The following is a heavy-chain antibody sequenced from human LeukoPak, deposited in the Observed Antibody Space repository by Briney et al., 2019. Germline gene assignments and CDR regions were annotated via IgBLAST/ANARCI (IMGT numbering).Heavy chain of an antibody. CDR2: ISGSGGGT. V-gene: IGHV3-23*01. CDR3: AKGGAARPIYYYYMDV. J-gene: IGHJ6*03. CDR1: EFTFSSYA. D-gene: IGHD6-6*01. Sequence: GGSLRLSCVASEFTFSSYAMSWVRQAPGKGLEWVSGISGSGGGTKYTDSVRGRFTISRDNSKNTLDLQMNNLRVEDTAVYYCAKGGAARPIYYYYMDVWGKGTTVTVSS.